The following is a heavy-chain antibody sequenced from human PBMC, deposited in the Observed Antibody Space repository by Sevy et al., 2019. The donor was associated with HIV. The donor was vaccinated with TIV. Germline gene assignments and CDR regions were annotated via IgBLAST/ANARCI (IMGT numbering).Heavy chain of an antibody. Sequence: GGSLRLSCAASGFTFSTYSMNWVRQAPGKGLEWVSSMSRSSSYIYYEDSLKGRFTISRDSAKNSLYLQMNSLRAEDTAVYYCASGRDGYNFTYWGQGTLVTVSS. CDR3: ASGRDGYNFTY. D-gene: IGHD5-18*01. CDR1: GFTFSTYS. J-gene: IGHJ4*02. CDR2: MSRSSSYI. V-gene: IGHV3-21*01.